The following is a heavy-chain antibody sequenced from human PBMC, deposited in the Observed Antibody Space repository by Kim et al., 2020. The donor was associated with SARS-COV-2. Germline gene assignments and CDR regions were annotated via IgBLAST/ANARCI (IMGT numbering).Heavy chain of an antibody. CDR2: VSYSGGT. D-gene: IGHD1-1*01. Sequence: SETLSLTGTVSGDSVATDFWTWVRQAPGKGLDWIGYVSYSGGTSYNPSLRGRLAISVDASRTHVSLKLNSVTSADTAVYYCTRAHPLAPRGYGMDVWGQGKSVIVSS. CDR1: GDSVATDF. J-gene: IGHJ6*02. V-gene: IGHV4-59*02. CDR3: TRAHPLAPRGYGMDV.